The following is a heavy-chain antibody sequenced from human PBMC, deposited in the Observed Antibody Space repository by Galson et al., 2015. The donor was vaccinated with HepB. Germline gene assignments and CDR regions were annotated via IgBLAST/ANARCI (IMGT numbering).Heavy chain of an antibody. V-gene: IGHV6-1*01. CDR2: TYYRSKWYN. CDR3: AREWGIADERGNSYYYYGMDV. CDR1: GDSVSSNSAA. Sequence: CAISGDSVSSNSAAWNWIRQSPSRGLEWLGRTYYRSKWYNDYAVSVKSRITINPDTSKNQFSLQLNSVTPEDTAVYYCAREWGIADERGNSYYYYGMDVWGQGTTVTVSS. J-gene: IGHJ6*02. D-gene: IGHD6-13*01.